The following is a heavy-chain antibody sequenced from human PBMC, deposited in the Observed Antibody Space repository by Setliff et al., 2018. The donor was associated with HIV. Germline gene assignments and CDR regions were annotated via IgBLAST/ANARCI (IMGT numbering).Heavy chain of an antibody. V-gene: IGHV1-69*05. D-gene: IGHD6-19*01. Sequence: SVKVSCKASGGTFSSYAISWVRQAPGQGLEWMGGIIPIFGTANYAQKFQGRLTMTTDTSTSTAYMDLRSLRSDDTAVYHCARTVLSQWLVPSDVWGVWDYWGQGTLVTVSS. J-gene: IGHJ4*02. CDR1: GGTFSSYA. CDR2: IIPIFGTA. CDR3: ARTVLSQWLVPSDVWGVWDY.